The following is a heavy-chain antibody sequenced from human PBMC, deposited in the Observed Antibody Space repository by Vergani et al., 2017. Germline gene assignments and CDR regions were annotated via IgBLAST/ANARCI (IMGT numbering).Heavy chain of an antibody. CDR2: INPSGGST. J-gene: IGHJ5*02. CDR3: ARDPTPPYYYDSSGYYYH. D-gene: IGHD3-22*01. Sequence: QVQLVQSGAEVKKPGASVKVSCKASGYPFTSYYMHWVRQAPGQGLEWMGIINPSGGSTSYAQKFQGRVTMTRDTSTSTVYMELSSLRSEDTAVYYCARDPTPPYYYDSSGYYYHWGQGTLVTVSS. CDR1: GYPFTSYY. V-gene: IGHV1-46*01.